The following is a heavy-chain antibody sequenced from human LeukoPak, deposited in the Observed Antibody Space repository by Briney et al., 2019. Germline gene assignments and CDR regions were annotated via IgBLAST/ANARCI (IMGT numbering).Heavy chain of an antibody. J-gene: IGHJ3*02. D-gene: IGHD3-10*01. Sequence: GASVKVSCKVSGYTLTELSMHWVRQAPGKGLEWMGGFDPEDGETIYAQKFQGRVTMTEDTSTDTAYMELSSLRSDDTAVYYCASWGYYYGSGSPHDAFDIWGQGTMVTVSS. CDR3: ASWGYYYGSGSPHDAFDI. CDR1: GYTLTELS. V-gene: IGHV1-24*01. CDR2: FDPEDGET.